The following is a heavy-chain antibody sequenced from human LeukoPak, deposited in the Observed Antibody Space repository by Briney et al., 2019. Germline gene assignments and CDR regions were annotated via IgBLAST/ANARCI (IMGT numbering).Heavy chain of an antibody. J-gene: IGHJ4*02. V-gene: IGHV3-9*01. CDR2: ISWNSGSI. D-gene: IGHD3-22*01. Sequence: GRSLRLACAASGFTFDNYAMHWVRQAPGKGLEWVSGISWNSGSIGYADSVKGRFTISRDNAKNSLYLQMNSLRAEDTALYYCAQDTGDSSGYSLFDYWGQGTLVTVSS. CDR1: GFTFDNYA. CDR3: AQDTGDSSGYSLFDY.